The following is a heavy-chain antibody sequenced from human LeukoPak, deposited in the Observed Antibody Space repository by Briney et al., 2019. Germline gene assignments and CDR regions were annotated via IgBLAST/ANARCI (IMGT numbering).Heavy chain of an antibody. CDR1: GYTFTSYG. Sequence: GASVKVSCKASGYTFTSYGISWVRQATGQGLEWMGWMNPNSGNTGYAQKFQGRVTMTRNTSISTAYMELSSLRSEDTAVYYCVRHYGDYVGYFDYWGQGTLVTVSS. D-gene: IGHD4-17*01. J-gene: IGHJ4*02. CDR2: MNPNSGNT. CDR3: VRHYGDYVGYFDY. V-gene: IGHV1-8*02.